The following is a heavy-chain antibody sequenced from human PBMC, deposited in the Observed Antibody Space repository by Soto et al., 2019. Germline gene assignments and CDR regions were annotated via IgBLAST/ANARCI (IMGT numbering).Heavy chain of an antibody. CDR1: GHTVTDLS. V-gene: IGHV1-69*13. CDR2: IIPIFGTA. D-gene: IGHD1-1*01. J-gene: IGHJ5*02. CDR3: ARAFTLKLERPWFDP. Sequence: GASVKVSCKVSGHTVTDLSMHWVRQAPGQGLEWMGGIIPIFGTANYAQKFQGRVTITADESTSTAYMELSSLRSEDTAVYYCARAFTLKLERPWFDPWGQGTLVTVSS.